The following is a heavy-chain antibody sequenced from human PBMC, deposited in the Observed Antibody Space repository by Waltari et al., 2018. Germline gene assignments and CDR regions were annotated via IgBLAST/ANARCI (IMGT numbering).Heavy chain of an antibody. CDR1: GFTFSSYS. V-gene: IGHV3-21*01. J-gene: IGHJ4*02. Sequence: EVQLVESGGGLVKPGGSLRLSCAASGFTFSSYSMNWVRQAPGKGLEWVSSISSSSSYRYYADAVKGRFTISRDNAKNSLYLQMNSLRAEDTAVYYCARDRHYYDSSGYLYWGQGTLVTVSS. D-gene: IGHD3-22*01. CDR2: ISSSSSYR. CDR3: ARDRHYYDSSGYLY.